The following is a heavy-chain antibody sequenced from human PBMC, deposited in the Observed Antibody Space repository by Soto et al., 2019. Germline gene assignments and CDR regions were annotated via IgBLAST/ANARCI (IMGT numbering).Heavy chain of an antibody. Sequence: QVQLVESGGGVVQPGRSLRLSCAASGFTFSSYGMHWVRQAPGKGLEWVAVISYDGSNKYYADSVKGRFTISRDNSKSTLYLQMNSLRAADTAVYYWAREEGDYVLSPLFAPWGQGTLVTVSS. V-gene: IGHV3-30-3*01. D-gene: IGHD4-17*01. CDR2: ISYDGSNK. CDR1: GFTFSSYG. CDR3: AREEGDYVLSPLFAP. J-gene: IGHJ5*02.